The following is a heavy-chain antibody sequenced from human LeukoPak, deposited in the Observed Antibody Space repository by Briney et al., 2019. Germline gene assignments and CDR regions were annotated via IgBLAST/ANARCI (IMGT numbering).Heavy chain of an antibody. CDR3: ARGLLYDSSGYYHRRYNWFDP. D-gene: IGHD3-22*01. V-gene: IGHV4-34*01. CDR2: INHSGST. Sequence: SETLSLTCAVYGGSFSGYYWSWIRQPPGKGLEWIGEINHSGSTNYNPSLKSRVTISVDTSKNQFSLKLISVTAADTAVYYCARGLLYDSSGYYHRRYNWFDPWGKGTLVTVSS. CDR1: GGSFSGYY. J-gene: IGHJ5*02.